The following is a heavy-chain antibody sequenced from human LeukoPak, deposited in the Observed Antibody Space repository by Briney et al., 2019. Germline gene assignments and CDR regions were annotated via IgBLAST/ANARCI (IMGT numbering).Heavy chain of an antibody. J-gene: IGHJ4*02. CDR2: INHSGST. D-gene: IGHD3-10*01. Sequence: PSETLSLTCGVYGGSFSDYYWSWIRQPPGKGLEWIGEINHSGSTNYNPSLKSRVTISVDTSKNQFSLKLSSVTAADTAVYYCARGRIFMVRGVIKNYFDYWGQETLVTVSS. CDR3: ARGRIFMVRGVIKNYFDY. CDR1: GGSFSDYY. V-gene: IGHV4-34*01.